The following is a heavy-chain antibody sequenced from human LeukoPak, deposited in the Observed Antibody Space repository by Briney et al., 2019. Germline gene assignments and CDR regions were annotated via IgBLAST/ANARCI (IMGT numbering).Heavy chain of an antibody. Sequence: SETLSLTCTVSGGSISSGSYYWSWIRQPPGKGLEWIGYIYYSGSTNYNPSLKSRVTISVDTSKNQFSLKLSSVTAADTAVYYCARDAPQYDFWSGRPFDIWGQGTMVTVSS. J-gene: IGHJ3*02. CDR3: ARDAPQYDFWSGRPFDI. CDR2: IYYSGST. CDR1: GGSISSGSYY. D-gene: IGHD3-3*01. V-gene: IGHV4-61*01.